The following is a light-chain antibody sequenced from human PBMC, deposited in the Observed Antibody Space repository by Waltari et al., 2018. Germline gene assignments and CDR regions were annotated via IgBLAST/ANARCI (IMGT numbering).Light chain of an antibody. J-gene: IGKJ4*01. V-gene: IGKV4-1*01. CDR2: WAS. Sequence: DIVMTQSPDSLAVSLGERATISCKSSQSLIHRPDNRNFLAWYLQKPGQHLKLLFYWASTRASGVPDRFSGRASRTDFTLISISLQAEDVAVYYCQQYHTTPLTFVGGTKVEIK. CDR1: QSLIHRPDNRNF. CDR3: QQYHTTPLT.